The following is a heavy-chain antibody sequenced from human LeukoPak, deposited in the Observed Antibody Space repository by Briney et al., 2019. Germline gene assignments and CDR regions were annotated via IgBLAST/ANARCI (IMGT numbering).Heavy chain of an antibody. D-gene: IGHD2-15*01. CDR2: FDPKEGET. J-gene: IGHJ4*02. CDR3: ATVVVGLPHFDW. Sequence: ASVKVSCKVSGYTLTESSMHWVRQAPGKGLEWMGGFDPKEGETIYAQKFQGRVTMTEDTSTDTGYMELRSLTSEDTAVYYCATVVVGLPHFDWRGQGTVVTVSA. CDR1: GYTLTESS. V-gene: IGHV1-24*01.